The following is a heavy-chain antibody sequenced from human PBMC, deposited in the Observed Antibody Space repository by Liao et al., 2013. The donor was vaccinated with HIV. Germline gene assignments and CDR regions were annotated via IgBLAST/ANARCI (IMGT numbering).Heavy chain of an antibody. CDR2: IYTSGST. Sequence: QVQLQESGPGLVKPSQTLSLICTVSGGSISSGSYYWSWIRQPAGKGLEWIGRIYTSGSTNYNPSLKSRVTISVDTSKNQFSLKLSSVTAADTAVYYCARGPTYYEFWTGYHWYFDLWGRGTLVTVSS. J-gene: IGHJ2*01. V-gene: IGHV4-61*02. D-gene: IGHD3-3*01. CDR3: ARGPTYYEFWTGYHWYFDL. CDR1: GGSISSGSYY.